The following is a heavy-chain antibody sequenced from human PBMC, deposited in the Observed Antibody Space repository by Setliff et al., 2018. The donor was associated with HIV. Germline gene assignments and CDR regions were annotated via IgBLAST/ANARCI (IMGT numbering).Heavy chain of an antibody. Sequence: NPSETLSLTCAVSAYSINSGYYWGWIRQPPGKGLEWIGSVYHSGSIYYNPSLKSRVTMSVDTSKNQFSLKLSSVTAADTAVYYCARHDGTYCGGDCYLLGYFDLWGRGTLVTVSS. V-gene: IGHV4-38-2*01. D-gene: IGHD2-21*02. CDR2: VYHSGSI. CDR3: ARHDGTYCGGDCYLLGYFDL. CDR1: AYSINSGYY. J-gene: IGHJ2*01.